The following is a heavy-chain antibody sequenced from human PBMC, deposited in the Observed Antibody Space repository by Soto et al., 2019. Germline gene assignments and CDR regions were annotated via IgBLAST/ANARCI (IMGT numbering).Heavy chain of an antibody. CDR3: ATLGSSLTLDYYFSGMDV. D-gene: IGHD2-15*01. CDR1: GGSVSSGSYY. J-gene: IGHJ6*02. V-gene: IGHV4-61*01. Sequence: QVQLQESGPGLVKPSETLSLTCTVSGGSVSSGSYYWSWIRQPPGKGLEWIGYIYYSGSTNYNPSLQSRVTLSVDQSKNQFSLKLSSVTAADTAVYYCATLGSSLTLDYYFSGMDVWGQGTTVTVSS. CDR2: IYYSGST.